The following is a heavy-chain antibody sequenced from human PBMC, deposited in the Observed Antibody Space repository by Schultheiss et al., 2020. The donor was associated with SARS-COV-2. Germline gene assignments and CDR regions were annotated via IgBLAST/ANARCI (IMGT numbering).Heavy chain of an antibody. CDR1: GGSISSYY. CDR2: IYYSGST. Sequence: SETLSLTCTVSGGSISSYYWSWIRQPPGKGLEWIGYIYYSGSTNYNPSLKSRVTISVDTSKNQFSLKLSSVTAADTAVYYCARLVGGYSSSDNWFDPWGQGTLVTVSS. V-gene: IGHV4-59*12. J-gene: IGHJ5*02. CDR3: ARLVGGYSSSDNWFDP. D-gene: IGHD6-13*01.